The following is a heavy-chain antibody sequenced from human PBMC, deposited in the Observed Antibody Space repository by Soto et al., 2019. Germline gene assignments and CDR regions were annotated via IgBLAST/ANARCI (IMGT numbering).Heavy chain of an antibody. Sequence: GGSLRLSCAASGFTFSSYIMNWVRQAPGKGLEWVSSISSSSSYIYYADSVKGRFTISRDNAKNSLYLQMNSLRAEDTAVYYCARDGVVATTPFDYWGQGTLVTVSS. J-gene: IGHJ4*02. D-gene: IGHD5-12*01. CDR3: ARDGVVATTPFDY. CDR1: GFTFSSYI. V-gene: IGHV3-21*01. CDR2: ISSSSSYI.